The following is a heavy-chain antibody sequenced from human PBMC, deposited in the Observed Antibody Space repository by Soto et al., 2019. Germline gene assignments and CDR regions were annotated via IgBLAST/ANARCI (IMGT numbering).Heavy chain of an antibody. Sequence: QVQLVESGGGVVQPGRSLRLSCAASGFTFSSYAMHWVRQAPGKGLEWVAVISYDGSNKYYADSVKGRFTISRDNSKNTLYLQMNSLRAEDMAVYYCARDQGRFGELSIDYWGQGTLVTVSS. CDR3: ARDQGRFGELSIDY. J-gene: IGHJ4*02. CDR1: GFTFSSYA. V-gene: IGHV3-30-3*01. D-gene: IGHD3-10*01. CDR2: ISYDGSNK.